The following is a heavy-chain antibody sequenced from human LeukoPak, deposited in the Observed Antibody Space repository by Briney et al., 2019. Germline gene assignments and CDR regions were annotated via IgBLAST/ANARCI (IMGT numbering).Heavy chain of an antibody. Sequence: SETLSLTCTVSGGSISSGDYYWSWIRQPPGTGQEWMGYIYYSGSTYYNPSLKSRVTISVDTSKNQFSLKLSSVTAADTAVYYCARGGSSSRGNNWFDPWGQGTLVTVSS. J-gene: IGHJ5*02. CDR2: IYYSGST. CDR1: GGSISSGDYY. CDR3: ARGGSSSRGNNWFDP. V-gene: IGHV4-30-4*01. D-gene: IGHD6-6*01.